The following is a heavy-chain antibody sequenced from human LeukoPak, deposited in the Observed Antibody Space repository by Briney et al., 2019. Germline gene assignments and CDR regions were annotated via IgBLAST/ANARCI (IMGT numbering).Heavy chain of an antibody. CDR3: ARGPAFTGDYAVY. CDR1: GYTFTSYD. D-gene: IGHD4-17*01. CDR2: MNPNSGNT. V-gene: IGHV1-8*01. Sequence: ASVKVSCKASGYTFTSYDINWVRQAAGQGLEWMGWMNPNSGNTGYAQKFQGRVTMTRNTSISTAYMELSSLRSEDTAVYYCARGPAFTGDYAVYWGQGTLVTVSS. J-gene: IGHJ4*02.